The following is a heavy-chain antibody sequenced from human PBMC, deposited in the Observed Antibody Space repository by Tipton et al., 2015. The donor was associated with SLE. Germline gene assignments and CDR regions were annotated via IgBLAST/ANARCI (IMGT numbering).Heavy chain of an antibody. CDR2: INHSGST. CDR3: APGSPTVGTTEAFDI. CDR1: GYSISSGYY. Sequence: TLSLTCTVSGYSISSGYYWGWIRQPPGKGLEWIGEINHSGSTNYNPSLKSRVTISVDTSKNQFSLKLSSVTAADTAVYYCAPGSPTVGTTEAFDIWGQGTMVTVSS. D-gene: IGHD1-1*01. J-gene: IGHJ3*02. V-gene: IGHV4-38-2*02.